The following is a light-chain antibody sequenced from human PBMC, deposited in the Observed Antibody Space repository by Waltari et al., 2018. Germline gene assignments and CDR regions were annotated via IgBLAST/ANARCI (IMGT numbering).Light chain of an antibody. CDR2: AAS. CDR1: QSISSY. Sequence: DIQMTQSPSSLSASVGDRVTITCRVSQSISSYLNWYQQKPGKAPKLLIYAASSLQSGVPSRFSGSGSGTDFTLTISSLQPEDFATYYCQQSYSTPRITFGPGTKVDIK. V-gene: IGKV1-39*01. CDR3: QQSYSTPRIT. J-gene: IGKJ3*01.